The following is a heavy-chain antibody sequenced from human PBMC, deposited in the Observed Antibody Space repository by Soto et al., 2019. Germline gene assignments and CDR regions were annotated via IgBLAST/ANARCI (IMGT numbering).Heavy chain of an antibody. CDR2: IYYSGST. Sequence: PSETLSLTRTVSGGSISSCSSSWNRQTPGKGLEWVGYIYYSGSTNYNPSLKSRVTISVDTSKNQFSLKLSSVTAADTAVYYCARDRPFPRYYDSGPGWFDPWGQGTLVTVSS. V-gene: IGHV4-59*01. D-gene: IGHD3-22*01. CDR3: ARDRPFPRYYDSGPGWFDP. J-gene: IGHJ5*02. CDR1: GGSISSCS.